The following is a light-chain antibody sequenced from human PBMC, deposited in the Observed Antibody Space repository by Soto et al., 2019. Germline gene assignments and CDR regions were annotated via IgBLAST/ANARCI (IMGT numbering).Light chain of an antibody. CDR2: AAS. V-gene: IGKV1-9*01. CDR3: QQLNSYPQLT. Sequence: DIQLTQSPSFLSASVGDRVTITCRASQGISSYLAWYQQKPGKAPKLLIYAASTLQRGVPTRFSGSGSGTDFTLTISSLQPEDFATYYCQQLNSYPQLTFGGGTKVEIK. CDR1: QGISSY. J-gene: IGKJ4*01.